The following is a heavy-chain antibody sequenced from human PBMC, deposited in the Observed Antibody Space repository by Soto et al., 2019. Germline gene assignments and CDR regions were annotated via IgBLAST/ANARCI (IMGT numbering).Heavy chain of an antibody. CDR3: TTDGVGGITGNGNDY. D-gene: IGHD1-20*01. CDR2: IKSKTDGGTT. V-gene: IGHV3-15*01. CDR1: GFTFSNAW. Sequence: GGSLRLSCAASGFTFSNAWMSWVRQAPGKGLEWVGRIKSKTDGGTTDYAAPVKGRFTISRDDSKNTLYLQMNSLKTEDTAVYYCTTDGVGGITGNGNDYWGQGTLVTVSS. J-gene: IGHJ4*02.